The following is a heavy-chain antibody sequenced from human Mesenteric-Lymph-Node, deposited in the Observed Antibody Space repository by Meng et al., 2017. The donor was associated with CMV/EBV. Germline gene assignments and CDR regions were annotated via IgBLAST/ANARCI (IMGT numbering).Heavy chain of an antibody. CDR3: ARAPFYCSSTSCYALYGMDV. J-gene: IGHJ6*02. D-gene: IGHD2-2*01. V-gene: IGHV1-8*03. CDR1: GYTFTSYD. CDR2: MNPNSGNT. Sequence: ASVKVSCKASGYTFTSYDINWVRQATGQGLEWMGWMNPNSGNTGYAQKFQGRVTITRNTSISTAYMELSSLRSEDTAVYYCARAPFYCSSTSCYALYGMDVWGQGTTVTVSS.